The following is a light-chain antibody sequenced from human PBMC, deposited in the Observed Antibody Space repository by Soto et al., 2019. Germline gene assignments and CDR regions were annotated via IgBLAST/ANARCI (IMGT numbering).Light chain of an antibody. J-gene: IGLJ1*01. CDR1: ISDVGSYNY. V-gene: IGLV2-14*01. Sequence: QSARTQPSSVCGSPGQAVTISCTGTISDVGSYNYVSWYQQHPGKAPKLMIYEVSTRPSGVSSRFSGFKSGNTASLSISGLQAEDEADYYCSSYTSSSTVFGTGTKVTVL. CDR2: EVS. CDR3: SSYTSSSTV.